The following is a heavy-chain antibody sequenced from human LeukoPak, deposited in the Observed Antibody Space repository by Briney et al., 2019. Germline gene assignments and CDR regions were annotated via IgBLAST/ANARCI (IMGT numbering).Heavy chain of an antibody. Sequence: GGSLRLSCAASGFTFSSYAMHWVRQAPGKGLEWVAVISYDGSNKYYADSVKGRFTISRDNSKNTLYLQMNSLRAEDTAVYYCARGLAYYYDSSAYFLDFWGQGTLVTVSS. CDR1: GFTFSSYA. V-gene: IGHV3-30*04. J-gene: IGHJ4*02. D-gene: IGHD3-22*01. CDR3: ARGLAYYYDSSAYFLDF. CDR2: ISYDGSNK.